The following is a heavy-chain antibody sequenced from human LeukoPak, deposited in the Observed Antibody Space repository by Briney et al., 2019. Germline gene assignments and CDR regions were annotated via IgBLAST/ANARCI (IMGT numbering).Heavy chain of an antibody. CDR2: IIPIFGTA. CDR3: ARDRESRGFFSYYYGMDV. J-gene: IGHJ6*02. V-gene: IGHV1-69*05. CDR1: GGTFSSYA. D-gene: IGHD6-19*01. Sequence: ASVKVSCKASGGTFSSYAISWVRQAPGQGLEWMGGIIPIFGTANYAQKFQGRVTMTTDTSTSTVYMDLSSLTYEDTAVYYCARDRESRGFFSYYYGMDVWGQGTTVTVSS.